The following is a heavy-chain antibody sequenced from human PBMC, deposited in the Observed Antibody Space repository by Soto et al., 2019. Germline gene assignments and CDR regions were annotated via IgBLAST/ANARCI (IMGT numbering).Heavy chain of an antibody. Sequence: GASVKVSCKASGGTFSSYAISWVRQAPGQGLEWMGGIIPIFGTANYAQKFQGRVTITADESTSTAYMELSSLRSEDTAVYYCARRAYCSGGRCYNNWFDPWGQGPMVTVYS. CDR1: GGTFSSYA. D-gene: IGHD2-15*01. CDR2: IIPIFGTA. CDR3: ARRAYCSGGRCYNNWFDP. V-gene: IGHV1-69*13. J-gene: IGHJ5*02.